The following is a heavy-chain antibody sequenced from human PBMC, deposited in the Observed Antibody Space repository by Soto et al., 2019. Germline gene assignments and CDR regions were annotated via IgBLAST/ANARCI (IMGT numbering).Heavy chain of an antibody. J-gene: IGHJ2*01. CDR1: GFTFSSYA. CDR3: ARDPLWGTAMVLWYFDL. CDR2: ISYDGSNK. Sequence: QVQLVESGGGVVQPGRSLRLSCAASGFTFSSYAMHWVRQAPGKGLEWVAVISYDGSNKYYADSVKGRFTISRDNSXNPXYLQMSSLRAEDTAVYYCARDPLWGTAMVLWYFDLWGRGTLVTVSS. V-gene: IGHV3-30-3*01. D-gene: IGHD5-18*01.